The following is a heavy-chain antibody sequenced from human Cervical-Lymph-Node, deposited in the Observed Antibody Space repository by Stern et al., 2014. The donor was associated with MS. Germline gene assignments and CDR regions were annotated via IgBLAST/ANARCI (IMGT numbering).Heavy chain of an antibody. J-gene: IGHJ4*02. CDR3: ARDEGADY. Sequence: VQLVQSGAEVKKPGASVKVSCMASGYSFTSYFINWVRQAPGPGLEWMGIINPSAGNTNYAQKFQGRVVMTSDTSTGTVYMEPSSLRSEDTAVYYCARDEGADYWGQGTLVTVSS. V-gene: IGHV1-46*01. CDR1: GYSFTSYF. CDR2: INPSAGNT.